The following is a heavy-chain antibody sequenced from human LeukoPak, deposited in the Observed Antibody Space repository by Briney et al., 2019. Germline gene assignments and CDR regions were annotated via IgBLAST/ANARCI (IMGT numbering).Heavy chain of an antibody. V-gene: IGHV3-30*02. CDR3: ARRGDI. CDR1: GFTFSSYG. CDR2: IRYDGNNK. J-gene: IGHJ3*02. Sequence: GGSLRLSCAASGFTFSSYGMHWVRQAPGKGLEWVAFIRYDGNNKYYADSVKGRFTISRDNAKNSPYLQMNSLRAEDTAVYYCARRGDIWGQGTMVTVSS. D-gene: IGHD3-16*01.